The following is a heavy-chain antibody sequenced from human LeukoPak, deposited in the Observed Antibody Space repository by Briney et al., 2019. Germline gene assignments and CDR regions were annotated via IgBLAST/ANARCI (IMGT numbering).Heavy chain of an antibody. Sequence: SETLSLTCTVSGGSISSYYWSWIRQPPGKGLEWIGYIYYSGSTNYNPSLKSRVTISVDTSKNQFSLKLSSVTAADTAVYYCASFVGATTLFDYWGQGTLVTASS. D-gene: IGHD1-26*01. CDR2: IYYSGST. CDR3: ASFVGATTLFDY. CDR1: GGSISSYY. J-gene: IGHJ4*02. V-gene: IGHV4-59*01.